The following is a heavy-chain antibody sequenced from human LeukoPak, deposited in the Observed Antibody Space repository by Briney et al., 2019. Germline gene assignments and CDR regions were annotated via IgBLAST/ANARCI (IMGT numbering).Heavy chain of an antibody. V-gene: IGHV3-23*01. CDR1: GFTFSSYA. D-gene: IGHD3-3*01. Sequence: GGSLRLSCAASGFTFSSYAMSWVRQAPGKGLEWVSAISGSGGSTYYADSVKGRFTISRDNSKNTLYLQMNSLRAEDTAVYYCAKVPSPFGVVRYFDYWSQGTLVTVSS. CDR2: ISGSGGST. J-gene: IGHJ4*02. CDR3: AKVPSPFGVVRYFDY.